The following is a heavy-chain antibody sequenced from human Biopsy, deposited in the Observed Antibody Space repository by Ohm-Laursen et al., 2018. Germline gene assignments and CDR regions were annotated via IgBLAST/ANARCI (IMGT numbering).Heavy chain of an antibody. J-gene: IGHJ6*02. CDR1: GESSSGYF. D-gene: IGHD5-12*01. V-gene: IGHV4-34*01. Sequence: TLSLTCPVNGESSSGYFWNWIRQPPGKGLEWIGEINQSGSTKYNPSLKRRATLSADSSNSQFSLRLTSVTAADTAIYYCARGSGYLKLDVWGQGTTVTVSS. CDR2: INQSGST. CDR3: ARGSGYLKLDV.